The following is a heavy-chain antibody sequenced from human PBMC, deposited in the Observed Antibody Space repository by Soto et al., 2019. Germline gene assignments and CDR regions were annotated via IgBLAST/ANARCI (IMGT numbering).Heavy chain of an antibody. D-gene: IGHD3-3*01. CDR1: GYTFTSYD. CDR2: MNPNSGNT. Sequence: QVQLVQSGAEVKKPGASVKVSCKASGYTFTSYDINWVRQATGQGLEWMGWMNPNSGNTGYAQKFQGRVTMTRNTSISTAYMELSSLRSEDTAVYYCARTKKGYDFWSGYYYYYYMDVWGKGTTVTVSS. V-gene: IGHV1-8*01. CDR3: ARTKKGYDFWSGYYYYYYMDV. J-gene: IGHJ6*03.